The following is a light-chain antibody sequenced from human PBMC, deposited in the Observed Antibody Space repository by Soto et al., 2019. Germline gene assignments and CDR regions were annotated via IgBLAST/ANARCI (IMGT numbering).Light chain of an antibody. CDR1: QSVSSH. J-gene: IGKJ5*01. Sequence: EIVLTQSPATLSLSPGEGATVSCRASQSVSSHLAWYQQKRGQAPRLLTYDASSRASGIPARFSGRGSGTDFTLTISYLEPEDFAIYYCQQGGNWPLTFGQGTRLEIK. CDR3: QQGGNWPLT. CDR2: DAS. V-gene: IGKV3-11*01.